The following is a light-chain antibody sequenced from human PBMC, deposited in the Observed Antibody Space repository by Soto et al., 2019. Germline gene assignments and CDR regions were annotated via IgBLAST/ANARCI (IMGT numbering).Light chain of an antibody. V-gene: IGLV1-40*01. Sequence: QSVLTQPPSVSGAPGQRVTISCTGSSSNIGAGYDVHWYQQLPGTAPKLLIYCNNNRPSGVPDRFSGSKSCTSASPPTTGLHPADEADYYCLSYYSSLRGARVFGGGTKVTVL. CDR3: LSYYSSLRGARV. CDR1: SSNIGAGYD. J-gene: IGLJ2*01. CDR2: CNN.